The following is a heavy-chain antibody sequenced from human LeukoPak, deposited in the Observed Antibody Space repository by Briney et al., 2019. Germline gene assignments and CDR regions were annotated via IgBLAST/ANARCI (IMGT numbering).Heavy chain of an antibody. CDR2: ISGSSNYI. Sequence: GGSLRLSCAASEFTFSSYNMNWVRQAPGKGLEWVSCISGSSNYIYYADSVKGRFTISRDNTKNSLYLQMNSLRAEDTAVYYCAREGDYGDSDYWGQGTLVTVSS. V-gene: IGHV3-21*01. CDR3: AREGDYGDSDY. CDR1: EFTFSSYN. D-gene: IGHD4-17*01. J-gene: IGHJ4*02.